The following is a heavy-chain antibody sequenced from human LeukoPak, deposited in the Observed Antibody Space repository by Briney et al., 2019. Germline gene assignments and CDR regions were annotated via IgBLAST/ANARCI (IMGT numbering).Heavy chain of an antibody. V-gene: IGHV5-51*01. Sequence: GESLKISCKGSGYSFTSYWIGWVRQMPGKGLEWLGIIYPGDSDTRYSPSFQGQVTISADKSISTAYLQWSSLKASDTAMYYCASQTYDFWSGGYYYYMDVWGKGTTVTVS. CDR1: GYSFTSYW. D-gene: IGHD3-3*01. CDR3: ASQTYDFWSGGYYYYMDV. CDR2: IYPGDSDT. J-gene: IGHJ6*03.